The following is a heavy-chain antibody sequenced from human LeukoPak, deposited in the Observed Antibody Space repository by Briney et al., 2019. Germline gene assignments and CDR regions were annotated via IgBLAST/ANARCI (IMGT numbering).Heavy chain of an antibody. CDR2: IYYSGST. CDR1: GGSISSYY. V-gene: IGHV4-59*01. Sequence: SETLSLTCTVSGGSISSYYWSWIRQPPGKGLEWIGYIYYSGSTNYNPSLKSRVTISVDTSKNQFSLKLSSVTAADTAVYYCARVIAAAARGYYYYYYGRDVWGQGTTVTVSS. J-gene: IGHJ6*02. CDR3: ARVIAAAARGYYYYYYGRDV. D-gene: IGHD6-13*01.